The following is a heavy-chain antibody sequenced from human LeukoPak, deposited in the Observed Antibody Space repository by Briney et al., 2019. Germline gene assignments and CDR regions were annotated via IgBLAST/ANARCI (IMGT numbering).Heavy chain of an antibody. V-gene: IGHV3-7*01. D-gene: IGHD2-15*01. J-gene: IGHJ2*01. CDR2: IKQDGSEK. CDR3: ARDGWRAYWYFDL. Sequence: RRAPGKGLEWVANIKQDGSEKNYVDSVKGRFTISRDNAKNSLYLQMNSLRAEDTAVYYCARDGWRAYWYFDLWGRGTLVTVSS.